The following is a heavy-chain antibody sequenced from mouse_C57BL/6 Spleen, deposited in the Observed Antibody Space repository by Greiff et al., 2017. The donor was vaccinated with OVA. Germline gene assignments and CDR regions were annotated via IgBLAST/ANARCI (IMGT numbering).Heavy chain of an antibody. V-gene: IGHV2-2*01. J-gene: IGHJ2*01. Sequence: VQLVESGPGLVQPSQSLSITCTVSGFSLTSYGVHWVRQSPGKGLEWLGVIWSGGSTDYNAAFISRLSISKDNSKSQVFFKMNSLQADDTAIYYCARKSTFYYFDYWGQGTTLTVSS. D-gene: IGHD5-1*01. CDR1: GFSLTSYG. CDR2: IWSGGST. CDR3: ARKSTFYYFDY.